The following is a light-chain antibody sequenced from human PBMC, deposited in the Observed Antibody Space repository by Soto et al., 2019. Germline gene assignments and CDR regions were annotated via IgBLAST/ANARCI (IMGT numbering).Light chain of an antibody. CDR1: SSDVGNYGF. CDR3: SSLTSSSAPFV. J-gene: IGLJ1*01. CDR2: DVS. V-gene: IGLV2-14*03. Sequence: QSALTQPASVSGSPGQSITISCTGTSSDVGNYGFVSWYQQHPGKAPKLIIYDVSHRPSGVSNRFSGSKSGNTASLTISGLQAEDEADYCCSSLTSSSAPFVFGIGTKVTVL.